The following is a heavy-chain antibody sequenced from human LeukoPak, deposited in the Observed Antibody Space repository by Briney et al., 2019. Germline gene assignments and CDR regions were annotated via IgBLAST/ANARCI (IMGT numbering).Heavy chain of an antibody. J-gene: IGHJ4*02. Sequence: SVKVSCKASGGTFISYAISWVRQAPGQGLEWMGRIIPILGIANYAQKFQGRVTITADKSTSTAYMELSSLRSEDTAVYYCARDAGSYFHYWGQGTLVTVSS. CDR2: IIPILGIA. V-gene: IGHV1-69*04. D-gene: IGHD1-26*01. CDR3: ARDAGSYFHY. CDR1: GGTFISYA.